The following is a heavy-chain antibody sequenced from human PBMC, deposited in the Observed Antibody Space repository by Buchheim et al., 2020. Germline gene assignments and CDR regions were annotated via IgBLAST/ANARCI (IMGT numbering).Heavy chain of an antibody. D-gene: IGHD3-22*01. CDR2: IYYSGST. CDR3: ARGIDDSSGYYLYYFDY. Sequence: QVQLQESGPGLVKPSQTLSLTCTVSGGSISSGDYYWSWIRQPPGKGLEWIGYIYYSGSTYYNPSLKSRLTIPVDPSKNHSSLKLSSVTAADTAVYYCARGIDDSSGYYLYYFDYWGQGTL. CDR1: GGSISSGDYY. V-gene: IGHV4-30-4*01. J-gene: IGHJ4*02.